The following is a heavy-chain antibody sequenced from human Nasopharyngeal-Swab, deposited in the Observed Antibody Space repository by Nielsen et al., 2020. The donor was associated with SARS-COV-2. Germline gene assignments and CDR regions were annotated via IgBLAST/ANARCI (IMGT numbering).Heavy chain of an antibody. CDR2: ITWNGDST. V-gene: IGHV3-20*04. D-gene: IGHD5-24*01. CDR3: ARGRDVDFLDS. Sequence: GGSLRLSCAASGFTFDDYALSWVRQVPGKGLEWVSRITWNGDSTGYVDSVKGRFTISRDNANNSLFLQMNSLRAEDTAIYYCARGRDVDFLDSWGQGTLVTVSS. CDR1: GFTFDDYA. J-gene: IGHJ5*01.